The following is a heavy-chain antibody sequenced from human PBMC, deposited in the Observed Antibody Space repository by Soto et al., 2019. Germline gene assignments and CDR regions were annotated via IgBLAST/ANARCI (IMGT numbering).Heavy chain of an antibody. Sequence: GGSLSLSCAASGFTFSSYEMNWVRQAPGKGLEWVSYISRSGSSRYYADSVKGRFTISRDNAKNSLYLQMNSLRAEDTAVYYCAREADFDISSGSEYYGMDVWGQGTTVTVSS. CDR1: GFTFSSYE. V-gene: IGHV3-48*03. J-gene: IGHJ6*02. CDR2: ISRSGSSR. CDR3: AREADFDISSGSEYYGMDV. D-gene: IGHD3-10*01.